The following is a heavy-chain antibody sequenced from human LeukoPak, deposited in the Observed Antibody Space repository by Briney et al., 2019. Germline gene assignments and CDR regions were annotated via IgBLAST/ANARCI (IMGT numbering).Heavy chain of an antibody. Sequence: GGSLRLSCAASGFTFSSYGMHWVRQAPGKGLEWVAFIRYDGSNKYYADSVKGRFTISRDNSKNTLYLQMNSLRAEDTAVYYCAKDHCSSTSCQFGQRFDYWGQGTLVTVSS. V-gene: IGHV3-30*02. J-gene: IGHJ4*02. D-gene: IGHD2-2*01. CDR2: IRYDGSNK. CDR1: GFTFSSYG. CDR3: AKDHCSSTSCQFGQRFDY.